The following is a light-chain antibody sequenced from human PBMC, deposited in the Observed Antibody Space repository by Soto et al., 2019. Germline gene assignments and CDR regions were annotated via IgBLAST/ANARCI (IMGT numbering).Light chain of an antibody. CDR2: EVN. V-gene: IGLV2-8*01. CDR3: SSYAGSNNLV. CDR1: SSDVGAYNH. Sequence: QSALTQPPSASGSPGQSVTISCTGTSSDVGAYNHVSWYQQHPGKAPKLMIYEVNKRPSGVPDRFSGSKSGNTASLTVSGLQAEDEADYYCSSYAGSNNLVFGGGTKLNVL. J-gene: IGLJ2*01.